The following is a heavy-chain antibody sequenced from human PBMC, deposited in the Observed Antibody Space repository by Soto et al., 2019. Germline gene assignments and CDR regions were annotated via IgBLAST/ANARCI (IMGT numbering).Heavy chain of an antibody. CDR1: GGSVSGYY. J-gene: IGHJ6*02. CDR3: ARDCGSWCYYYYGMDV. Sequence: XETLSLTCAVYGGSVSGYYWSWIRQPPGKGLEWIGEINHSGSTNYNPSLKSRVTISVDTSKNQFSLKLSSVTAADTAVYYCARDCGSWCYYYYGMDVWGQGTTVTVSS. D-gene: IGHD6-13*01. CDR2: INHSGST. V-gene: IGHV4-34*01.